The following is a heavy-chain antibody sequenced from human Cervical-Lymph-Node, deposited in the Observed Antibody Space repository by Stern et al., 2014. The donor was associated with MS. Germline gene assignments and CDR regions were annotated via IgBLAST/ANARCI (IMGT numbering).Heavy chain of an antibody. D-gene: IGHD1-26*01. CDR3: ARHLGSHESGWFDP. V-gene: IGHV1-69*01. CDR2: IMPILVPS. J-gene: IGHJ5*02. Sequence: VQLVESGAGVKKPGSSVKVSCQASGGTLISYPISWVRQAPGQGLEWVGGIMPILVPSNYAHKFQGRVTITADESTTTIYMELRSLKSEDTAVYYCARHLGSHESGWFDPWGQGTLVTVSS. CDR1: GGTLISYP.